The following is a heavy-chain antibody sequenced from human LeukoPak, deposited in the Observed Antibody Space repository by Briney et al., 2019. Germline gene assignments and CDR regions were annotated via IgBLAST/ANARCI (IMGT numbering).Heavy chain of an antibody. Sequence: SQTLSLTCAISGDSVSSNSATWNWIRQSPSRGLEWLGRTYYRSKWYKYYAVSVKGRITINPDTSKNQFSLQLNSVTPEDTAVYYCARGADYSDAFDIWGQGTMVTVSS. CDR1: GDSVSSNSAT. J-gene: IGHJ3*02. CDR2: TYYRSKWYK. CDR3: ARGADYSDAFDI. V-gene: IGHV6-1*01. D-gene: IGHD4/OR15-4a*01.